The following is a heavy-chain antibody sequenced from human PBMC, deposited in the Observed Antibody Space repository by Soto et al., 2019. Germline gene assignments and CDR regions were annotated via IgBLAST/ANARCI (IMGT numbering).Heavy chain of an antibody. CDR1: GYTFTSYG. CDR2: ISAYNGNT. J-gene: IGHJ6*02. Sequence: QVQLVQSGAEVKKPGASVKVSCKASGYTFTSYGISWVRQAPGQGLEWMGWISAYNGNTNYAQKLQGRVTMTTDTSTSTAYMELRSLRSDDTAVYYCAREWSITMIVGSYGMDVWGQGTTVTVSS. D-gene: IGHD3-22*01. CDR3: AREWSITMIVGSYGMDV. V-gene: IGHV1-18*04.